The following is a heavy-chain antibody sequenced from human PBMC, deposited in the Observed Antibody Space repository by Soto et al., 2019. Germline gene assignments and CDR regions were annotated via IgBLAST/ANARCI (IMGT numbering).Heavy chain of an antibody. CDR3: ARAKHYYYYYGRDV. J-gene: IGHJ6*02. V-gene: IGHV1-8*01. CDR2: MNPNSGNT. Sequence: QVQLVQSGAEVKKPGASVKVSCKASGYTFTSYDINWVRQATGQGLEWMGWMNPNSGNTGYAQKFQGRVTMTRNTSISTAYMEWSSLRSEDTEVYYCARAKHYYYYYGRDVWGRGTTVTVSS. CDR1: GYTFTSYD.